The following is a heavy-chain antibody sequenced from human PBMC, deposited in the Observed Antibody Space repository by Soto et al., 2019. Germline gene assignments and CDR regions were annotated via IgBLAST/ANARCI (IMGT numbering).Heavy chain of an antibody. Sequence: QVQLVQSGAEVKKPGSSVKVSCKASGGTFSSYSIRWVRQAPGQGLEWMGGIIPICGTANYAQKFQGRVTMTADESTSTAYMELSSLRSEDTAVYYCARDVEDYYYYCMDVWGQGTTVTVSS. V-gene: IGHV1-69*01. CDR3: ARDVEDYYYYCMDV. CDR1: GGTFSSYS. J-gene: IGHJ6*02. D-gene: IGHD1-1*01. CDR2: IIPICGTA.